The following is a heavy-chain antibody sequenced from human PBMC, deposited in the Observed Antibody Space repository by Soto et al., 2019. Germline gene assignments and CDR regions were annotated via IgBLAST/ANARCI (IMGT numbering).Heavy chain of an antibody. D-gene: IGHD3-22*01. CDR1: VYTFTSYD. Sequence: WASVNVSCKASVYTFTSYDINWVRQATGQGLEWMGWMNPNSGNTGYAQKFQARVTMTRNTSISTAYMELSSLRSEDTAVYYCARGDYDSSGYSPYYYYGMDVWGQGTTVTVSS. V-gene: IGHV1-8*01. J-gene: IGHJ6*02. CDR3: ARGDYDSSGYSPYYYYGMDV. CDR2: MNPNSGNT.